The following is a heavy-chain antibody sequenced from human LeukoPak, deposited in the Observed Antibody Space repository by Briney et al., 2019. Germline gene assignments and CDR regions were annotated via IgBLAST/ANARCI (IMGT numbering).Heavy chain of an antibody. CDR2: IKSKTDGGTT. CDR1: GFTFSNAW. CDR3: TTDPQPGDWATTNDY. V-gene: IGHV3-15*01. J-gene: IGHJ4*02. D-gene: IGHD3-16*01. Sequence: GGSLRLSCAASGFTFSNAWMSWVRQAPGKGLEWVGRIKSKTDGGTTDYAAPVKGRFTISRDDSKNTLYLQMNSLKTEDTAVYYCTTDPQPGDWATTNDYWGQGTLVTVSS.